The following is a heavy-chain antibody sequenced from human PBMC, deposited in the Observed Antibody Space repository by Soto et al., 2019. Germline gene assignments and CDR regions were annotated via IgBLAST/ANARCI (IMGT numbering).Heavy chain of an antibody. CDR3: GTPRPGTHGYGY. J-gene: IGHJ4*02. CDR2: IKSKADGSTT. Sequence: EVQLVESGGGLVKPGGSLRLSCAASGITLSNAWMTWVRQAPGKGLEWVGRIKSKADGSTTEYGSPVKDRFIITRDDAENTLDLQMHSLKTADTAVYYCGTPRPGTHGYGYWGQGTLVTVSS. D-gene: IGHD5-18*01. V-gene: IGHV3-15*01. CDR1: GITLSNAW.